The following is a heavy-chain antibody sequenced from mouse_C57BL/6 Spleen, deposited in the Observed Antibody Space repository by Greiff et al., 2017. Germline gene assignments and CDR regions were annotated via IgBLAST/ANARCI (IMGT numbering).Heavy chain of an antibody. CDR1: GYTFTSYW. J-gene: IGHJ2*02. CDR2: IHPNSGST. V-gene: IGHV1-64*01. D-gene: IGHD1-1*01. Sequence: QVQLQQPGAELVKPGASVKLSCKASGYTFTSYWMHWVKQRPGQGLEWIGMIHPNSGSTNYNEKFKSKATLTVDKSSSTAYMQLSRLTSEDSAVYYCATSDSLFLRDYIDYWGQGTSLTVSS. CDR3: ATSDSLFLRDYIDY.